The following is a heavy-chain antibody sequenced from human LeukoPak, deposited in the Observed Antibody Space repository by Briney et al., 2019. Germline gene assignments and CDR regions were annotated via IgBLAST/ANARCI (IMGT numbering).Heavy chain of an antibody. V-gene: IGHV4-39*07. J-gene: IGHJ3*02. D-gene: IGHD2-2*01. CDR2: IYYSGNT. Sequence: SETLSLTCTVSGVSISSSNSYWGWIRQPPGKGLEWIGSIYYSGNTYYNASLKSQVSISIDTSKNQFSLKLSSVTAADTAVYYCARVNVVVPAAMHVAAFDIWGQGTMVTVSS. CDR1: GVSISSSNSY. CDR3: ARVNVVVPAAMHVAAFDI.